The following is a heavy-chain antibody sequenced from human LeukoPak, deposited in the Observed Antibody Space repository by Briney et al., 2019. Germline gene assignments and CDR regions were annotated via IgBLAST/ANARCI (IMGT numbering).Heavy chain of an antibody. D-gene: IGHD3-10*01. Sequence: SETLSLTCAVYGXSFSGYYWSWIRQPPGKGLEWIGEINHSGSPNYNPSLKSRVTISIDTSKNQFSLKLSAVTAADTAVYYCARDLSDYYGSGSYRPIDAFDIWGQGTMVTVSS. CDR3: ARDLSDYYGSGSYRPIDAFDI. CDR1: GXSFSGYY. CDR2: INHSGSP. J-gene: IGHJ3*02. V-gene: IGHV4-34*01.